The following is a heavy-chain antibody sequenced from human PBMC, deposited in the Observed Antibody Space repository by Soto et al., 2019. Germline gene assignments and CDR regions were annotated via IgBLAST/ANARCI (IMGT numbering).Heavy chain of an antibody. Sequence: QVQLVQSGAEVKKPGSSVKVSCTASGGTFSSYAISWVRQAPGQGLEWMGGIIPIFGTANYAQKFQGRVTITADESTSTAYMELSSLRSEDTAVYYCARSWGNRFLGWSNWFDPWGQGTLVTVSS. J-gene: IGHJ5*02. CDR1: GGTFSSYA. D-gene: IGHD3-3*01. V-gene: IGHV1-69*01. CDR3: ARSWGNRFLGWSNWFDP. CDR2: IIPIFGTA.